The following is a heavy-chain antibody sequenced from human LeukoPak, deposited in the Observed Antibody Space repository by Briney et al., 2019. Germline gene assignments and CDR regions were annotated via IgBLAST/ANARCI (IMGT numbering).Heavy chain of an antibody. CDR1: GFSVSSSY. CDR3: ARDHAYSYGFSYYFHS. Sequence: PGGSLRLSCAASGFSVSSSYMSWVRQAPGKGLEWVSVIYSGGNTFYADSVKGRFTISRDNSKNMLYLQMNSLRPEDTAAYYCARDHAYSYGFSYYFHSWGQGTLVTVSS. D-gene: IGHD5-18*01. J-gene: IGHJ4*02. V-gene: IGHV3-66*01. CDR2: IYSGGNT.